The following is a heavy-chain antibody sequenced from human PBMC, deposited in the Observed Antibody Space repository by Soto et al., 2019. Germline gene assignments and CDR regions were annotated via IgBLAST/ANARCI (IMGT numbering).Heavy chain of an antibody. D-gene: IGHD1-26*01. Sequence: QITLKESGPTLVKPAQTLTLTCTFSGFSLSTSGVGVGWIRQPPGKALEWLALIYWDDDKRYSPSLKSRLTITKDTSKNQVVLTMTNMDPVDTATYFCAHRRLGLNWFDPWGQGTLVTVSS. J-gene: IGHJ5*02. CDR3: AHRRLGLNWFDP. CDR1: GFSLSTSGVG. CDR2: IYWDDDK. V-gene: IGHV2-5*02.